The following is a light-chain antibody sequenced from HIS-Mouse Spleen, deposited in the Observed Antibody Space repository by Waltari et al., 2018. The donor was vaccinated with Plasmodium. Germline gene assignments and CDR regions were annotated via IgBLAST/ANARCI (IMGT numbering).Light chain of an antibody. Sequence: SYELTQPPSVSVSPGQTASITCSGDKLGEKYACWYQQKPGQSPVLVIYQDSKRPSGIPERFSGSNSRNTATLTIGGTQAMDEADYYCQAWDSSTVVFGGGTKLTVL. V-gene: IGLV3-1*01. CDR3: QAWDSSTVV. J-gene: IGLJ2*01. CDR2: QDS. CDR1: KLGEKY.